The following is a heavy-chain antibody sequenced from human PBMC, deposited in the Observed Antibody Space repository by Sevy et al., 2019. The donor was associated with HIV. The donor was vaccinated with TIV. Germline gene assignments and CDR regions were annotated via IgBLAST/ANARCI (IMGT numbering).Heavy chain of an antibody. CDR2: ISYDGSNK. CDR3: ARVYAVGATWDYFDY. CDR1: GFTFSSYA. V-gene: IGHV3-30-3*01. D-gene: IGHD1-26*01. J-gene: IGHJ4*02. Sequence: GGSLRLSCAASGFTFSSYAMHWVRQAPGKGLEWVAVISYDGSNKYYADSVKGGFTISRDNSKNTLYLQMNSLRAEDTAVYYCARVYAVGATWDYFDYWGQGTLVTVSS.